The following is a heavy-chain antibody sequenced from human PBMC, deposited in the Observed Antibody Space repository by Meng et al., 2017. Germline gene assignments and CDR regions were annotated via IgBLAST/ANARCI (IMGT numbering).Heavy chain of an antibody. V-gene: IGHV1-69*01. Sequence: QGQLVQSGAEVKKPGASVNVSCKACGGTFSSYAISWVRQAPGQGLEWMGGIIPIFATANYAQKFQGRVTITADESTSTAYMELSSLRSEDTAVYYCAKEVDNWFDPWGQGTLVTVPS. CDR3: AKEVDNWFDP. J-gene: IGHJ5*02. CDR2: IIPIFATA. CDR1: GGTFSSYA. D-gene: IGHD2-15*01.